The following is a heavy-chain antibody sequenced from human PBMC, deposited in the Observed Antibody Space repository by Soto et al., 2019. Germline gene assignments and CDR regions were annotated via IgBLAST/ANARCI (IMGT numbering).Heavy chain of an antibody. J-gene: IGHJ6*02. D-gene: IGHD3-10*01. Sequence: ASVKVSCKASGYTFTSYAMHWVRQAPGQRLEWMGWINAGNGNTKYSQKFQGRVTITRDTSASTAYMELSSLRSEDTAVYYCASGGWFGELVGAYYGMDVWGQGTTVTVSS. CDR3: ASGGWFGELVGAYYGMDV. V-gene: IGHV1-3*01. CDR2: INAGNGNT. CDR1: GYTFTSYA.